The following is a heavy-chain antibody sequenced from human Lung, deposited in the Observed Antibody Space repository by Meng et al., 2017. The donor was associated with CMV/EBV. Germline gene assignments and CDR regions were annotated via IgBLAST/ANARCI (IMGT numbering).Heavy chain of an antibody. D-gene: IGHD4-23*01. Sequence: SVKVSXKAPGDAFSYTINWVRQAPGQGLEWMGRIIPVLTMPIYAQKFQGRVTFTADRSTSTVYMDLSSLRSEDTAVYYCARGKAGNSGSGYFDLWGRGTLVTVSS. CDR3: ARGKAGNSGSGYFDL. J-gene: IGHJ2*01. CDR2: IIPVLTMP. V-gene: IGHV1-69*02. CDR1: GDAFSYT.